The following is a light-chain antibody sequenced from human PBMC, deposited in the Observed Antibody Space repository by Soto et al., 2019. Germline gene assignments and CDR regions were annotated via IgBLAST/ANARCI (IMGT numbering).Light chain of an antibody. Sequence: QPVLTQPPSVSGAPGQRVTVSCTGSSSNIGAGYPVHWYQQLPGTAPKLLIYGNTNRPSGVPDRFSGSKSATSASLAITGLQAEDEADYYCQSYDSSLSGWVFGGGTKVTVL. V-gene: IGLV1-40*01. CDR3: QSYDSSLSGWV. CDR2: GNT. CDR1: SSNIGAGYP. J-gene: IGLJ3*02.